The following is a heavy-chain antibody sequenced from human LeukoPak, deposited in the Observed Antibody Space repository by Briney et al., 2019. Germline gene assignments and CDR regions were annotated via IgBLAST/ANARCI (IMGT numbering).Heavy chain of an antibody. Sequence: EGSLRLSCVTSGFSFSTYGMNWVRQAPGKGLEWVSYISSRTTTIYYADSVKGRFTISRDDAKNSLYLQMNSLRVEDTALYYCARMSTGYYDDYWGQGTRVTVSS. D-gene: IGHD3-9*01. J-gene: IGHJ4*02. CDR3: ARMSTGYYDDY. CDR1: GFSFSTYG. V-gene: IGHV3-48*01. CDR2: ISSRTTTI.